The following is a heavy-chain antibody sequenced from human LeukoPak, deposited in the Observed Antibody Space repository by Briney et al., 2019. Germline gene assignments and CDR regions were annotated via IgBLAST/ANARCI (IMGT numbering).Heavy chain of an antibody. CDR3: ASGATRFGELTDWLDP. V-gene: IGHV1-18*01. Sequence: ASVKVSCKASVYTFSNYGVSWVRQAPGRGLEWLGWIIAYNGNTNYAQKFQGRVTMTRDTSTSTAYMEVTSLRSDDTAVYYCASGATRFGELTDWLDPWGQGTLVTVSS. CDR1: VYTFSNYG. J-gene: IGHJ5*02. D-gene: IGHD3-10*02. CDR2: IIAYNGNT.